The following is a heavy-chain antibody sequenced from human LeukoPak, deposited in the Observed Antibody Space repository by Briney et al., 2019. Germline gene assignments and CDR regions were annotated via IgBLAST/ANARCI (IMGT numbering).Heavy chain of an antibody. V-gene: IGHV3-30-3*01. Sequence: GGSLRLSCAASGFTFSSYAMHWVRQAPGKGLEWVAVISYDGSNKYYADSVKGRFTISRDNSKNTLYLQMNSLRAEDTAVYYCARDFVVFPIWGQGTLVTVSS. CDR2: ISYDGSNK. CDR3: ARDFVVFPI. J-gene: IGHJ4*02. D-gene: IGHD2-2*01. CDR1: GFTFSSYA.